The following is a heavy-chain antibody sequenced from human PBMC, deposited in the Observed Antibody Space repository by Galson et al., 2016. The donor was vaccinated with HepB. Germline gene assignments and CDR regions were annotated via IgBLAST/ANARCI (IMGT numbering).Heavy chain of an antibody. Sequence: SLRLSCAASGVTVSSNYMTWLRQAPGKGLEWVSVIFSGGYTYYADSVKGRFTISRDNSKNTLYLQMNSLRAEDTATYYCAKEKGRLGFDGMDVWGQGTTVTVSS. CDR2: IFSGGYT. D-gene: IGHD3-10*01. J-gene: IGHJ6*02. CDR3: AKEKGRLGFDGMDV. CDR1: GVTVSSNY. V-gene: IGHV3-53*01.